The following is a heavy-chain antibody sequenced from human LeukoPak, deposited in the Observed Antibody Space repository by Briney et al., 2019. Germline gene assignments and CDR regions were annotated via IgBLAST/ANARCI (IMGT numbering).Heavy chain of an antibody. CDR3: ARAKQQLVDY. CDR2: INHSGST. J-gene: IGHJ4*02. CDR1: GGSFSGYY. Sequence: SETLSLTCAVYGGSFSGYYWSWIRQPPGKGLEWIGEINHSGSTNYNPSLKSRVTISVDTSKNQFSLKLGSVTAADTAVYYCARAKQQLVDYWGQGTLVTVSS. D-gene: IGHD6-13*01. V-gene: IGHV4-34*01.